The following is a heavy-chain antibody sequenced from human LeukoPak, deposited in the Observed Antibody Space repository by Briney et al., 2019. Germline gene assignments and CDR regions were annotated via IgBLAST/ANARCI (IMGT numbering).Heavy chain of an antibody. CDR2: ISSSSYI. CDR1: GFTFSSYS. CDR3: ARDPTTVVTWYYFDY. D-gene: IGHD4-23*01. V-gene: IGHV3-21*01. Sequence: GGSLRLSCAASGFTFSSYSMNWVRQAPGKGLEWVSSISSSSYIYYADSVKGRFTISRDNAKNSLYLQMNSLRAEDTAVYYCARDPTTVVTWYYFDYWGQGTLVTVSS. J-gene: IGHJ4*02.